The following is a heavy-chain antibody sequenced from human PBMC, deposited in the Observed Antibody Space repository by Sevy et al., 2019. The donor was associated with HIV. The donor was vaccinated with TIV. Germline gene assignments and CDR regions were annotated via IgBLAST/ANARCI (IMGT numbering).Heavy chain of an antibody. Sequence: GASVKVSCKTSGYTFTTHDINWVRQATGRGLEWRGWMNPNSGGAAYALNFQGRGTITRNTSISTAYMELSSLTYEDTAVYYCARGGPPGDSDYHWFDPWGQGTLVTVSS. D-gene: IGHD4-4*01. CDR3: ARGGPPGDSDYHWFDP. CDR1: GYTFTTHD. V-gene: IGHV1-8*03. CDR2: MNPNSGGA. J-gene: IGHJ5*02.